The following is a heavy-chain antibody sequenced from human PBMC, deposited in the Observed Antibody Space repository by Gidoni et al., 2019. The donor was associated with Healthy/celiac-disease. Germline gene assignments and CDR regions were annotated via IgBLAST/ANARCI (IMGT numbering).Heavy chain of an antibody. J-gene: IGHJ3*02. D-gene: IGHD3-22*01. CDR2: IRSKAYGGTT. CDR3: TRTPYYYDSSGQERAFDI. V-gene: IGHV3-49*03. CDR1: GFTFGDYV. Sequence: EVQLEESGGGLVQPGRSLRLSCTASGFTFGDYVMSWFRQAPGKGLEWVGFIRSKAYGGTTEYAASVKGRFTISRDDSKSIAYLQMNSLKTEDTAVYYCTRTPYYYDSSGQERAFDIWGQGTMVTVSS.